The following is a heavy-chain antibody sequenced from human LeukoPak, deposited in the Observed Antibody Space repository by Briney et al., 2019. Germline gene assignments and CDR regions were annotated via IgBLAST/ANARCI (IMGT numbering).Heavy chain of an antibody. D-gene: IGHD1-7*01. CDR1: GYTLTELS. V-gene: IGHV1-24*01. CDR3: ARDQLELRGNWFDP. Sequence: ASVKVSCKVSGYTLTELSMHWVRQAPGKGLEWMGGFDPEDGETIYAQKFQGRVTMTEDTSTDTAYMELSSLRSEDTAVYYCARDQLELRGNWFDPWGQGTLVTVSS. CDR2: FDPEDGET. J-gene: IGHJ5*02.